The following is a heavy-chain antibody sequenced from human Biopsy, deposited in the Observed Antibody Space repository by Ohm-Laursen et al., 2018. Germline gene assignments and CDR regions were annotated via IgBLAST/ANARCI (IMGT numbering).Heavy chain of an antibody. CDR1: GRSFSGYD. D-gene: IGHD4/OR15-4a*01. V-gene: IGHV4-34*01. J-gene: IGHJ3*01. Sequence: SETLSLTCAVDGRSFSGYDWTWIRQPPGKGLEWVGEFSHTGTTIYNPSLKSRLTISVDKSKNHFSLRLTSVTAADTATYFCARGPYGDNAGAFDVWGRGTVVTVSS. CDR2: FSHTGTT. CDR3: ARGPYGDNAGAFDV.